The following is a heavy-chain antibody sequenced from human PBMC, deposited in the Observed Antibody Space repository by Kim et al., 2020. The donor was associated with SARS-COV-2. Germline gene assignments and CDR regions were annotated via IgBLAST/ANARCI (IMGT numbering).Heavy chain of an antibody. CDR3: AKATYGSGSFSYWYFDL. Sequence: VKDRFTISRDNSKNTLYLQMNSLRAEDTAVYYCAKATYGSGSFSYWYFDLWGRGTLVTVSS. V-gene: IGHV3-23*01. D-gene: IGHD3-10*01. J-gene: IGHJ2*01.